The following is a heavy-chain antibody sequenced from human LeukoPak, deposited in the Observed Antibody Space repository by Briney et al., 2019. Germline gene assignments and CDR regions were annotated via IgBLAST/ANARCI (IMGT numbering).Heavy chain of an antibody. D-gene: IGHD2-15*01. V-gene: IGHV3-21*01. CDR1: GFTFSSYS. J-gene: IGHJ3*02. CDR3: ARDHRGPDLGYCSGGSCDGNDAFDI. CDR2: ISSSSSYI. Sequence: GGSLRLSCAASGFTFSSYSMNWARQAPGKGLEWVSSISSSSSYIYYADSVKGRFTISRDNAKNSLYLQMNSLRAEDTAVYYCARDHRGPDLGYCSGGSCDGNDAFDIWGQGTMVTVSS.